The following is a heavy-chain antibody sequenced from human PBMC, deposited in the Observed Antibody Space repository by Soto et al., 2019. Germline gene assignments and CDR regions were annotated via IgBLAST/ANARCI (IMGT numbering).Heavy chain of an antibody. V-gene: IGHV4-4*07. D-gene: IGHD2-21*02. CDR2: VFFSVSD. Sequence: PSETLSLTCIVSGVSVRSYTWSWVRQPANKGLEWIGRVFFSVSDTYNPSLKSRVSISMDTPENRISLKLDSVTAADAGVYFCARDGMTTGDTWGPGTLVTVSS. J-gene: IGHJ4*02. CDR1: GVSVRSYT. CDR3: ARDGMTTGDT.